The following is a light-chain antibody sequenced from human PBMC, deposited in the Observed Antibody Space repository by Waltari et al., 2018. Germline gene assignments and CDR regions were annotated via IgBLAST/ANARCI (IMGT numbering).Light chain of an antibody. J-gene: IGKJ2*01. Sequence: DIQMTQSPSSLSASVGDRVTITCRASQSISNYLNWYQQKPGKAPKLLINAASSLQSGVPSRFSGSGSGTDFTLTISSLQPEDFATYYCQQSYNTPPLFGQGTKLEIK. V-gene: IGKV1-39*01. CDR2: AAS. CDR3: QQSYNTPPL. CDR1: QSISNY.